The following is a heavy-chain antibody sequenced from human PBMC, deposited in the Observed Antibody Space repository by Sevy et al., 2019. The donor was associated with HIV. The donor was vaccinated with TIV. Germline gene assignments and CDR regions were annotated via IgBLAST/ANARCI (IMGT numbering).Heavy chain of an antibody. J-gene: IGHJ5*02. D-gene: IGHD3-3*01. V-gene: IGHV1-24*01. Sequence: ASVKVSCKVSGYTLTELSMHWVRQAPGKGLEWMGGFDPEDGETIYAQKFQGRFTMTEDTSTDTAYMELSSLRSEDTAVYYCETAPTLKRITIFGVVTLAYNWFDPWGQGTLVTVSS. CDR1: GYTLTELS. CDR3: ETAPTLKRITIFGVVTLAYNWFDP. CDR2: FDPEDGET.